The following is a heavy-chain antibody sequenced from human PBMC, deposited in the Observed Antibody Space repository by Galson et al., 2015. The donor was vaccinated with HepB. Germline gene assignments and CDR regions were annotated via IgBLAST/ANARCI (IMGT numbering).Heavy chain of an antibody. CDR2: ISYDGNNK. V-gene: IGHV3-30*03. CDR3: VTGGIRFP. Sequence: SLRLSCAASGFTFSSYWMSWVRQAPGKGLACVAVISYDGNNKYYADSVEGRFTISRDNSKNTLYLQMNSLRVEDTAVYYCVTGGIRFPWGQGTLVTVSS. CDR1: GFTFSSYW. J-gene: IGHJ5*02. D-gene: IGHD2-8*02.